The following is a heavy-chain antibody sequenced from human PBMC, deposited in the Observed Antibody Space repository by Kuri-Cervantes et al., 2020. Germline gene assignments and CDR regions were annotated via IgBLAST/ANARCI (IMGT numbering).Heavy chain of an antibody. CDR3: ARHGAYSSGWHYFDY. V-gene: IGHV4-4*07. CDR2: IYTTGST. Sequence: GSLRLSCTVSGDSISSYYWSWIRQPAGKGLEWIGRIYTTGSTNYNPSLKSRVTISVDKSKNQFSLKLNSVTVADTAVYYCARHGAYSSGWHYFDYWGQGTLVTVSS. CDR1: GDSISSYY. D-gene: IGHD6-19*01. J-gene: IGHJ4*02.